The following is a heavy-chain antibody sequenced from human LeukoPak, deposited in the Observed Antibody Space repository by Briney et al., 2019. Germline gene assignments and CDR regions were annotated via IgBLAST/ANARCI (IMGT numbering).Heavy chain of an antibody. CDR1: GFTFSSYW. Sequence: GGSLRLSCAASGFTFSSYWMHWVRQAPGKGLVGLSRINSDGSSTSYADSVKGRFTISRDNAKNTLYLQMNSLIAEDPAVYYCAREERGYCNGGSCYLSSFDYWGQGTLVTVSS. CDR2: INSDGSST. D-gene: IGHD2-15*01. V-gene: IGHV3-74*01. CDR3: AREERGYCNGGSCYLSSFDY. J-gene: IGHJ4*02.